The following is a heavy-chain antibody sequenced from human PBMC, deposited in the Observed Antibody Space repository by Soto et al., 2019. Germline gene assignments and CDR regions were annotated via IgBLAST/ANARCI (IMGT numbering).Heavy chain of an antibody. CDR2: INTYNGNT. CDR1: GYTFTNYD. Sequence: ASVKVSCKTSGYTFTNYDLSWVRQAPGQGLELMGWINTYNGNTYYAQNLQGRVTMTTDTSTTTAYMELRSLTDDDTAVYYCARVVSHYESGWPPTDYWGQGTLVTVSS. J-gene: IGHJ4*02. V-gene: IGHV1-18*01. D-gene: IGHD6-19*01. CDR3: ARVVSHYESGWPPTDY.